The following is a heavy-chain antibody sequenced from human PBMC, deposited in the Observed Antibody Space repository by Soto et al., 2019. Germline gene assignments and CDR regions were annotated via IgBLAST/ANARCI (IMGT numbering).Heavy chain of an antibody. V-gene: IGHV3-74*01. Sequence: GGSLRLSCAASGFTFSSYLMHWVRQTPGKGLVWVSRITGGGSNTIYEDSVKGRFTISRDNAKNTLYLQMNSLRAEDTAVYYCTRYPTFDYWGQGTLVTVSS. CDR2: ITGGGSNT. CDR3: TRYPTFDY. J-gene: IGHJ4*02. CDR1: GFTFSSYL.